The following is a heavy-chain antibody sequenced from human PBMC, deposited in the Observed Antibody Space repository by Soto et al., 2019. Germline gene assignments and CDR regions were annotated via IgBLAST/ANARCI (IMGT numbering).Heavy chain of an antibody. J-gene: IGHJ5*02. CDR1: GGSFSGYY. D-gene: IGHD2-15*01. V-gene: IGHV4-34*01. Sequence: SETLSLTCAVYGGSFSGYYWSWIRQPPGKGLEWIAFIGYSGATSYNPSLASRVTISVDTSKSQFSLNLRSVNAADTAVYYCARGGASSKWFAPWGQGTLVTVSS. CDR2: IGYSGAT. CDR3: ARGGASSKWFAP.